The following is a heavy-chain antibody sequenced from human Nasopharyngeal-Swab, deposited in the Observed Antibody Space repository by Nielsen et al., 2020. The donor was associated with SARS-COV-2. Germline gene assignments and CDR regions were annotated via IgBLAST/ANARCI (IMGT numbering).Heavy chain of an antibody. J-gene: IGHJ3*02. V-gene: IGHV4-59*01. Sequence: SETLFLTCTVSGGSISSYYWSWIRQPPGKGLEWIGYIYYSGSTNYNPSLKSRVTISVDTSKNQFSLKLSSVTAADTAVYYCARAWNDSAFDIWGQGTMVTVSS. CDR3: ARAWNDSAFDI. CDR1: GGSISSYY. CDR2: IYYSGST. D-gene: IGHD1-1*01.